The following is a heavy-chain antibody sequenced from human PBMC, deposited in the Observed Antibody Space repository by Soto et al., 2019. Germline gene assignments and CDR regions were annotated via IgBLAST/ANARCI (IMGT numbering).Heavy chain of an antibody. J-gene: IGHJ6*02. CDR2: INPNSGGT. CDR3: ARVYDYALGYYYYGMDV. V-gene: IGHV1-2*02. CDR1: GYTFSAYT. Sequence: GASVKVSCKATGYTFSAYTMNWVRQAPGQSLEWMGWINPNSGGTNYAQKFQGRVTMTRDTSISTAYMELSRLRSDDTAVYYCARVYDYALGYYYYGMDVWGQGTTVTVSS. D-gene: IGHD3-16*01.